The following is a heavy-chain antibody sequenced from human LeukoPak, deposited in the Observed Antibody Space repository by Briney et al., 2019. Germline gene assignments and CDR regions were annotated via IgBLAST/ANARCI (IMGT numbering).Heavy chain of an antibody. CDR3: AKDSGYDLGTDY. J-gene: IGHJ4*02. V-gene: IGHV3-23*01. D-gene: IGHD5-12*01. CDR1: GFTFSSYA. Sequence: GGSLRLSCAASGFTFSSYAMSWVRQAPGKGLEWVSAISSSGGSTYYADSVKGRFTISRDNSKNTLYLQMNSLRAEDTAVYYCAKDSGYDLGTDYWGQGTLVTVSS. CDR2: ISSSGGST.